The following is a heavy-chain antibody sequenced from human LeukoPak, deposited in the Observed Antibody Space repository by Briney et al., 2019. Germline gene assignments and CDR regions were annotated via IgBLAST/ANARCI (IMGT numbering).Heavy chain of an antibody. J-gene: IGHJ4*02. Sequence: GGSLRLSCAASGFTFDDYAMHWVRQAPGKGLEWVSGISWNSGSIGYADSVKGRFTISRDNAKNSLYLQMNSLRAEDTALYYCAKDMAAVVGTPDGYWGQGTLVTVSS. CDR2: ISWNSGSI. V-gene: IGHV3-9*01. CDR3: AKDMAAVVGTPDGY. D-gene: IGHD6-19*01. CDR1: GFTFDDYA.